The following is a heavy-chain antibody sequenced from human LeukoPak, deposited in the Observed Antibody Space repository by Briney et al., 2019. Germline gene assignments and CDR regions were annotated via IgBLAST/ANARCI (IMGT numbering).Heavy chain of an antibody. D-gene: IGHD6-6*01. Sequence: SETLSLTRTVSGGSISSYYWSWIRQPPGKGLEWIGYIYYSGSTNYNPSLKSRVTISVDTSKNQFSLKLSSVTAADTAVYYCASSSEYSSSEFDYWGQGTLVTVSS. V-gene: IGHV4-59*08. CDR3: ASSSEYSSSEFDY. J-gene: IGHJ4*02. CDR1: GGSISSYY. CDR2: IYYSGST.